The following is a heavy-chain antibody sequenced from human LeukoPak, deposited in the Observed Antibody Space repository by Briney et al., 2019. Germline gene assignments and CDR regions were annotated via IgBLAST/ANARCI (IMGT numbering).Heavy chain of an antibody. CDR3: ARASLYGYAEQIDY. V-gene: IGHV4-59*08. CDR1: GGSISNYY. D-gene: IGHD5-18*01. J-gene: IGHJ4*02. CDR2: IYYSGST. Sequence: KASETLSLTCTVSGGSISNYYWSWIRQPPGKGLEWIGYIYYSGSTTYNPSLRSRVTISVDTSKNQFSLKLSSVTAADTAVYYCARASLYGYAEQIDYWGQGTLVTVSS.